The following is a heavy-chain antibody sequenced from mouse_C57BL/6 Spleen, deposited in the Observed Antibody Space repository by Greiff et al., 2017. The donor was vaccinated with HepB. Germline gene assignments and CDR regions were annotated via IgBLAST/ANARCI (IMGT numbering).Heavy chain of an antibody. CDR1: GYTFTSYW. CDR3: ARVDGYYDYYAMDY. Sequence: VQLQQPGAELVKPGASVKLSCKASGYTFTSYWMHWVKQRPGQGLEWIGMIHPNSGSTNYNEKFKSKATLTVDKSSSTAYMQLSSLTSEDSAVYYCARVDGYYDYYAMDYWGQGTSVTVSS. CDR2: IHPNSGST. D-gene: IGHD2-3*01. V-gene: IGHV1-64*01. J-gene: IGHJ4*01.